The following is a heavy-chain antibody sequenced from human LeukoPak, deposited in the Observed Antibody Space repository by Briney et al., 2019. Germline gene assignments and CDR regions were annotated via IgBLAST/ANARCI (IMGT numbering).Heavy chain of an antibody. D-gene: IGHD3-22*01. CDR2: IRSKAYGGTT. V-gene: IGHV3-49*03. Sequence: PGGSLRLSCTASGFTFGDYAMSWFRQAPGKGLEWVGFIRSKAYGGTTEYAASVKGRFTISRDDSKSIAYLRMNSLKTEDTAVYYCTTGLAYDSSGYYHPPNFDYWGQGTLVTVSS. CDR3: TTGLAYDSSGYYHPPNFDY. CDR1: GFTFGDYA. J-gene: IGHJ4*02.